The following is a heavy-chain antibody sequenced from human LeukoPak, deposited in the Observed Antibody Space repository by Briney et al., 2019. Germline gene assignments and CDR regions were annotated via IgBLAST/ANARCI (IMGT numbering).Heavy chain of an antibody. J-gene: IGHJ4*02. V-gene: IGHV3-30*18. Sequence: GGSLRLSCAASGFTFSSYGMHWVRQAPGKGPEWVAVITYDGSNKYYADSVKGRFAMSRDNSKNTLYLQMNSLRTEDTAAYYCVKGYYDFDYWGQGTLVTVSS. CDR2: ITYDGSNK. CDR1: GFTFSSYG. CDR3: VKGYYDFDY. D-gene: IGHD3-3*01.